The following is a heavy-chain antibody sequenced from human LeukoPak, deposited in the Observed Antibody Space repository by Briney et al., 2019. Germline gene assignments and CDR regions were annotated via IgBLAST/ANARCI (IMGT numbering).Heavy chain of an antibody. D-gene: IGHD2-21*02. Sequence: SETLSLTCTVSGGPISSNYSNWVWVRQPPGKGLEWIGTIHYTGTTYYNPSLQSRITISVDTSKNHFSLQLNSVTAADTAVFICVRDLVYCDSLTCGQGTLVTVSS. CDR2: IHYTGTT. J-gene: IGHJ5*02. V-gene: IGHV4-39*02. CDR3: VRDLVYCDSLT. CDR1: GGPISSNYSN.